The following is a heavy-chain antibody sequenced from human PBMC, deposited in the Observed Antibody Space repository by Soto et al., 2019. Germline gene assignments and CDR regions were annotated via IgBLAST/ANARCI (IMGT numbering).Heavy chain of an antibody. V-gene: IGHV1-69*13. CDR2: IIPIFGTA. CDR3: ARALGGRLIHYYGMDV. J-gene: IGHJ6*02. Sequence: SVKVSCKASGYTFTSYAISWVRQAPGQGLEWMGGIIPIFGTANYAQKFQGRVTITADESTSTAYMELSSLRSEDTAVYYCARALGGRLIHYYGMDVWGQGTTVTVSS. CDR1: GYTFTSYA. D-gene: IGHD3-10*01.